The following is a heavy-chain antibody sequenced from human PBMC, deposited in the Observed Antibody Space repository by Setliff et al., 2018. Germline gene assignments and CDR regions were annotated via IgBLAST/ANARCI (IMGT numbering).Heavy chain of an antibody. CDR1: GGSVTESF. V-gene: IGHV4-4*07. D-gene: IGHD6-19*01. J-gene: IGHJ6*02. CDR3: ARGPDLTAVGATYFYGMHV. CDR2: MIVSGGA. Sequence: SETLSLTCTVSGGSVTESFWSWIRQPAGRGLEWIGRMIVSGGADYNPSLKSRVTMSVDSPNNKFSLNLSSVSAADTAVYYCARGPDLTAVGATYFYGMHVWGQGATVTVSS.